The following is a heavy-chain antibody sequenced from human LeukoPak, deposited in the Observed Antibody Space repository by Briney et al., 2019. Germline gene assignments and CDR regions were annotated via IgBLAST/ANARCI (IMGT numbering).Heavy chain of an antibody. D-gene: IGHD3-22*01. V-gene: IGHV3-48*04. Sequence: GGSLTLSCAASGFTFSSYSMNWVRQAPGKGLEWVSYISSSSSTIYYADSVKGRFAISRDNAKNSLYLQMNSLRAEDTAVYYCARDLDYYDSSGYSEFDYWGQGTLVAVSS. CDR3: ARDLDYYDSSGYSEFDY. CDR1: GFTFSSYS. CDR2: ISSSSSTI. J-gene: IGHJ4*02.